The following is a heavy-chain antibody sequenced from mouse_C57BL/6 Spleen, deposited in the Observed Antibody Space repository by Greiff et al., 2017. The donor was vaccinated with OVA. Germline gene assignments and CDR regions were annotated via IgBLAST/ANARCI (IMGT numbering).Heavy chain of an antibody. D-gene: IGHD1-1*01. CDR1: GYTFTSYW. Sequence: QVQLQQPGAELVKPGASVKMSCKASGYTFTSYWITWVKQRPGQGLEWIGDIYPGSGSTNYNEKFKSKATLTVDTSSSTAYMQLSSLTSEDSAVYYCSYYGRPYWYFDVWGTGTTVTVSS. CDR2: IYPGSGST. CDR3: SYYGRPYWYFDV. V-gene: IGHV1-55*01. J-gene: IGHJ1*03.